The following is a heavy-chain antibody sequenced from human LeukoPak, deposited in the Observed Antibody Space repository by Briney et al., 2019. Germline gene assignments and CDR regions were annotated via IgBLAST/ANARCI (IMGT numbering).Heavy chain of an antibody. CDR3: ARDKSGSSGWYSYFDY. CDR2: INPNSGDT. D-gene: IGHD6-19*01. V-gene: IGHV1-2*02. J-gene: IGHJ4*02. CDR1: GYTFTGYY. Sequence: ASVTVSCKASGYTFTGYYMHWVRQAPGQGLEWMGWINPNSGDTNYAQKFQGRVTMTRDTSISTAYMELSRLRSDDTAVYYCARDKSGSSGWYSYFDYWGQGTLVTVSS.